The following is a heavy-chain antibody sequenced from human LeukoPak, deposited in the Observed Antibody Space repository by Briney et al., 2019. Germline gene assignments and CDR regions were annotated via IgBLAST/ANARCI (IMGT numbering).Heavy chain of an antibody. V-gene: IGHV4-59*01. CDR2: IYYSGST. CDR1: GGSISSYY. J-gene: IGHJ5*02. Sequence: PSETLSLTCTVSGGSISSYYWSWIRQPPGRGLEWIGYIYYSGSTNYNPSLKSRVTISVDMSKNHFSLKLSSVTAADTAVYYCARVPAVAGTGWFDPWGQGTLVTVSS. D-gene: IGHD6-19*01. CDR3: ARVPAVAGTGWFDP.